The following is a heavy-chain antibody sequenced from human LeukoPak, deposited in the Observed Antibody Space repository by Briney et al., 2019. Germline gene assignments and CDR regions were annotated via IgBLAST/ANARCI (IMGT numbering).Heavy chain of an antibody. J-gene: IGHJ4*02. V-gene: IGHV4-4*07. D-gene: IGHD1-26*01. Sequence: SSETLSLTCTVSGGSISSYYWSWIRQPAGKRLEWIGRIYSSGSTNYNPSLKSRVSLSVDTSRNQFSLKVNSVTAADTAVYYCARMYSGTYGGIDYWGQGTLVTVFS. CDR2: IYSSGST. CDR1: GGSISSYY. CDR3: ARMYSGTYGGIDY.